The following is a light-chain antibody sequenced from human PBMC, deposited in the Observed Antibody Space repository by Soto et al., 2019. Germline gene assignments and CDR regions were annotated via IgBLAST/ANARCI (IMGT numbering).Light chain of an antibody. CDR3: QQYDNWWT. CDR2: AAS. J-gene: IGKJ1*01. Sequence: DIQMTQSPSSLSASVGDRVTITCRASQGISNYLAWYQQKPGKVPNLLVYAASTLQSGVPSRFSGSESGTDFTLTISSLQSEDFAVYYCQQYDNWWTFGQGTRVEIK. V-gene: IGKV1-27*01. CDR1: QGISNY.